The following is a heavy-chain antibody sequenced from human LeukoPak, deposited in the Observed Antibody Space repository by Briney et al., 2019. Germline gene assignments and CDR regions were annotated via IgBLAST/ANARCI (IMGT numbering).Heavy chain of an antibody. Sequence: SETLSLTCTVSGGSISSGGYCWSWIRQPPGKGLEWIGYIYHSGSTYYNPPLKSRVTISVDRSKNQFSLKLSSVTAADTAVYYCASGVPAAIDYWGQGTLVTVSS. V-gene: IGHV4-30-2*01. J-gene: IGHJ4*02. CDR1: GGSISSGGYC. CDR3: ASGVPAAIDY. D-gene: IGHD2-2*01. CDR2: IYHSGST.